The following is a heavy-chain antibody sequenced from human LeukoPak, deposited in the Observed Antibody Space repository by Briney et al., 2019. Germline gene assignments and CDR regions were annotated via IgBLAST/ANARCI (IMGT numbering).Heavy chain of an antibody. V-gene: IGHV4-34*01. D-gene: IGHD3-22*01. CDR1: GGSFSGYY. J-gene: IGHJ4*02. CDR3: ARGSPYWYYYDSSGYYGY. CDR2: INHSGST. Sequence: SETLSLTCAVYGGSFSGYYWSWIRQPPGKGLEWIGEINHSGSTNYNPSLKSRVTISVDTSKNQFSLKLSSVTAADTAVYYCARGSPYWYYYDSSGYYGYWGQGTLVTVSS.